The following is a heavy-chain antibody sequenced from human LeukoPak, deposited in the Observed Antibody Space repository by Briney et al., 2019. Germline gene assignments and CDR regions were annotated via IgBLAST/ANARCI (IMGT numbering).Heavy chain of an antibody. Sequence: GGSLRLSCAGSGFTFSSYSMNWVRQAPGKGLEWVSSISSSSSYIYYADSVKGRFTISRDNAKNSLYLQMNSLRAEDTAVYYCAREYRGDSGYLVWGQGTLVTVSS. CDR2: ISSSSSYI. V-gene: IGHV3-21*01. J-gene: IGHJ4*02. CDR1: GFTFSSYS. CDR3: AREYRGDSGYLV. D-gene: IGHD5-12*01.